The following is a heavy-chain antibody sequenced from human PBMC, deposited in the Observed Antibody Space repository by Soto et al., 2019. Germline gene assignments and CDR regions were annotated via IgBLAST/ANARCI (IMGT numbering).Heavy chain of an antibody. D-gene: IGHD6-19*01. Sequence: QVQLVQSGAEVKKPGASVKVSCKASGYTFTTYGINWVRQAPGQGLEWMGWISAYNGNTNYAQKLQGRVTMTTDTSPSTAYMELRSLRSDDTAVYYCARARGQWLSKGEFDPWGQGTLVTVSS. V-gene: IGHV1-18*01. CDR2: ISAYNGNT. J-gene: IGHJ5*02. CDR3: ARARGQWLSKGEFDP. CDR1: GYTFTTYG.